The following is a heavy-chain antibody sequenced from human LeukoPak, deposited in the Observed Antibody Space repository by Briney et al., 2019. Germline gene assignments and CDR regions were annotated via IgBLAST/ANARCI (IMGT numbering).Heavy chain of an antibody. Sequence: PGGSLRLSCAASGFTFSSYAMSWVRRAPGKGLEWVSAISGSGGSTYYADSVKGRFTISRDNSKNTLYLQMNSLRAEDTAVYYCAKDLRVAGSYYFDYWGQGTLVTVSS. D-gene: IGHD6-19*01. J-gene: IGHJ4*02. CDR2: ISGSGGST. CDR1: GFTFSSYA. V-gene: IGHV3-23*01. CDR3: AKDLRVAGSYYFDY.